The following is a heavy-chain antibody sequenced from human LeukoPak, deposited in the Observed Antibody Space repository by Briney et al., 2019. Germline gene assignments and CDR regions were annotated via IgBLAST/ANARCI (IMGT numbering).Heavy chain of an antibody. CDR2: MNPNSGNT. V-gene: IGHV1-8*02. D-gene: IGHD2-8*01. J-gene: IGHJ6*03. Sequence: VASVKVSCKASGGTFSSYAISWVRQATGQGLEWMGWMNPNSGNTGYAQKFQGRVTMTRNTSISTAYMELSSLRSEDTAVYYCARAGGTNGVDDYMDVWGKGTTVTVAS. CDR3: ARAGGTNGVDDYMDV. CDR1: GGTFSSYA.